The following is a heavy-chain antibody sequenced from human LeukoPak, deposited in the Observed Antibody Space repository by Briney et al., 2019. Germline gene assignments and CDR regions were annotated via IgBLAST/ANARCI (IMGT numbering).Heavy chain of an antibody. J-gene: IGHJ6*02. V-gene: IGHV3-21*01. CDR1: GFTFSSYS. CDR2: ISSRSSYI. D-gene: IGHD2-15*01. Sequence: GGSLGLSCAASGFTFSSYSMNWVRQAPGKGLEWVSSISSRSSYIYYADSVEGRFTISRDNAKNSLYLQMNSLRAEDTAVYYCARVRCSGGSCYPYYYYGMDAWGQGTTVTVSS. CDR3: ARVRCSGGSCYPYYYYGMDA.